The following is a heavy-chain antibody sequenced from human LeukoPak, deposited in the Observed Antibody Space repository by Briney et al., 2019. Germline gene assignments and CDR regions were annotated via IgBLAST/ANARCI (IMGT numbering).Heavy chain of an antibody. CDR1: GFTFDDYA. D-gene: IGHD6-13*01. J-gene: IGHJ6*02. V-gene: IGHV3-9*01. CDR3: ANSIAAAGGYYYGMDV. CDR2: ISWNSGSI. Sequence: GRSLRLSCAASGFTFDDYAMHWVRQAPGKGLEWVSGISWNSGSIGYADSVKGRFTISRDNAKNSLYLQMNSLRAEDTASYYCANSIAAAGGYYYGMDVWGQGTTVTVSS.